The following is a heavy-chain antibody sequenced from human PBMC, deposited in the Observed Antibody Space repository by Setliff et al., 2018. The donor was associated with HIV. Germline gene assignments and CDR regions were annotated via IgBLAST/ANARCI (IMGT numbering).Heavy chain of an antibody. CDR3: AKAWVSGYPSFESALMFDV. D-gene: IGHD3-3*01. V-gene: IGHV3-23*01. CDR2: TTSNGRTT. CDR1: GFTFSAYA. Sequence: GESLKISCAASGFTFSAYAMTWVRRAPGRGLEWVSATTSNGRTTDYAESARGRFTLSRDTSGNTLYLQMTSLRAEDTAIYYCAKAWVSGYPSFESALMFDVWGQGTLVTVSS. J-gene: IGHJ4*02.